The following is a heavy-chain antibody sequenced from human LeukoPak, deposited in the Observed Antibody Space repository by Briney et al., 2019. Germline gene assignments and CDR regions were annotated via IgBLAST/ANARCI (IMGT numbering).Heavy chain of an antibody. CDR1: GFTFTKSA. CDR2: IVVGSGNT. D-gene: IGHD4-11*01. J-gene: IGHJ6*02. V-gene: IGHV1-58*01. Sequence: SVKVSCKAPGFTFTKSALQWVRQARGQRLEWIGWIVVGSGNTDYAQKFKERVTITRDMFTSTAYMELSSLRSEDTAVYYCAAGLRGPTVTGKYYYYGMDVWGQGTTVTVSS. CDR3: AAGLRGPTVTGKYYYYGMDV.